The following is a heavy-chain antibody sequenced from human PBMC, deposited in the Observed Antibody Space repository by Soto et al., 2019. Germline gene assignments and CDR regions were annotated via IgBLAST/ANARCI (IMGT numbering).Heavy chain of an antibody. CDR2: ISGSGGST. Sequence: GSLRLSCAASGFTFSNYAVTWVRQAPGKGLEWVSTISGSGGSTYYADSVKGRFTISRDNSKNTLYLQMNSLRAEDTAVYYYAKDQGSSWYEIDYWGQGT. CDR1: GFTFSNYA. V-gene: IGHV3-23*01. CDR3: AKDQGSSWYEIDY. D-gene: IGHD6-13*01. J-gene: IGHJ4*02.